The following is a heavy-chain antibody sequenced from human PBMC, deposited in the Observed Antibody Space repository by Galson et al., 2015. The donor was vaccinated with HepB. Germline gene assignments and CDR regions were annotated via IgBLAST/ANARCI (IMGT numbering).Heavy chain of an antibody. J-gene: IGHJ4*02. CDR2: TYYRSKWYN. Sequence: CAISGDSVSSNSAAWNRIRQSPSRGLEWLGRTYYRSKWYNDYAVSVKSRITIKPDTSKNQFSLQLNSVTPEDTAVYYCARASSSWYPLDYWGQGTLVTVSS. CDR3: ARASSSWYPLDY. CDR1: GDSVSSNSAA. D-gene: IGHD6-13*01. V-gene: IGHV6-1*01.